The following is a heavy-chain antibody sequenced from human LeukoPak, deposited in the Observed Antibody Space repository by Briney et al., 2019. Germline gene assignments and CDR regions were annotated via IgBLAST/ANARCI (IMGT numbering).Heavy chain of an antibody. V-gene: IGHV4-59*01. J-gene: IGHJ4*02. CDR2: IDHSGST. CDR3: ARLKATVSIHAYFDS. D-gene: IGHD4-17*01. CDR1: GGSFSGYY. Sequence: MSSETLSLTCAVYGGSFSGYYWTWIRQPPGKGLEWIGYIDHSGSTNYNPSLKSRVSISSDTSKNQFSLELSSVTAADTAVYYCARLKATVSIHAYFDSWGQGTLVTVSS.